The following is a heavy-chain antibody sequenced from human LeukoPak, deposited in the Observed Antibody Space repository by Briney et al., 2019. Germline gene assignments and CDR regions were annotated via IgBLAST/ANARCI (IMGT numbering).Heavy chain of an antibody. CDR3: AKGGL. CDR1: GFTFSSYG. CDR2: ISYDGSNK. Sequence: GRSLRLSCAASGFTFSSYGMHWVRQAPGKGLEWVAVISYDGSNKYYADSVKGRFTISRDNSKNTLYLQMNSLRAEDTAVYYCAKGGLWGKGTTVTVSS. V-gene: IGHV3-30*18. J-gene: IGHJ6*04.